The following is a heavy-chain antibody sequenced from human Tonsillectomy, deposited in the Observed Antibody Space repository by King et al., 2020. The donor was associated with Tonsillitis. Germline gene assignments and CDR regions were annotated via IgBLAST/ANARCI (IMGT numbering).Heavy chain of an antibody. D-gene: IGHD3-22*01. J-gene: IGHJ4*02. CDR2: IIFSSRTA. CDR3: ATHYYYESSSFYPMLGYFYL. Sequence: VQLVQSGAEVKKPGSSVNVSCKTSGVSFRRYAVSWVRQAPGQGLEWMGGIIFSSRTANYARKFQARVTITADEATSTAYMELSSLRSEDTAVYYCATHYYYESSSFYPMLGYFYLWGQGTLVTVSS. CDR1: GVSFRRYA. V-gene: IGHV1-69*12.